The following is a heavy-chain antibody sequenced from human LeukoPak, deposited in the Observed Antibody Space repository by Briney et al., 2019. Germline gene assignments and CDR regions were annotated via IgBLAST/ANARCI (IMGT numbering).Heavy chain of an antibody. CDR2: IIPIFGIA. CDR1: GGTFSSYA. J-gene: IGHJ6*02. Sequence: GSSVKVSCKASGGTFSSYAISWVRQAPGQGLEWMGRIIPIFGIANYAQKFQGRVTITADKSTSTAYMELSSLRSEDTAVYYCAREGITIFGVVTSTHYYGMDVWGQGTTVTVSS. CDR3: AREGITIFGVVTSTHYYGMDV. D-gene: IGHD3-3*01. V-gene: IGHV1-69*04.